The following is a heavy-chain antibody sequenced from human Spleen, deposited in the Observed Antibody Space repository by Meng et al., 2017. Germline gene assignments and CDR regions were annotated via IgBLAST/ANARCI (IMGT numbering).Heavy chain of an antibody. CDR2: IGHSGIT. CDR1: GDSISSSDSY. J-gene: IGHJ5*02. V-gene: IGHV4-39*01. D-gene: IGHD6-19*01. Sequence: QRQLQESGRCRVKPSETLSLTLSGSGDSISSSDSYWGWIRQPPGKGLEWIGSIGHSGITYYTPSLKSRVTVSIDTSKSQFSLKLTSVTAADTAVYYCVRSSGWVRTGFDPWGQGTLVTVSS. CDR3: VRSSGWVRTGFDP.